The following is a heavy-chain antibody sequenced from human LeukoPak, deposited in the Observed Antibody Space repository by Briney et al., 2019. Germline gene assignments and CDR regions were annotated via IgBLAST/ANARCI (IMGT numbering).Heavy chain of an antibody. D-gene: IGHD3-10*01. V-gene: IGHV4-61*05. J-gene: IGHJ5*02. Sequence: SETLSLTCTVSGVSISSSNSYWGWIRQPPGKGLEWIGYIYYSGDTNYNPSLQSRVTVSVDTSKNQFSLKLTSVTAADTAVYYCVRGPYGSGISNWFDPWGQGTLVIVSS. CDR2: IYYSGDT. CDR3: VRGPYGSGISNWFDP. CDR1: GVSISSSNSY.